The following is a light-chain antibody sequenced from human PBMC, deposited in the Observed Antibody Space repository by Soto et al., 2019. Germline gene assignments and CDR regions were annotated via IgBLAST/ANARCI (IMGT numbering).Light chain of an antibody. CDR2: ATS. Sequence: EIVLTQSPGTLSLSPGERATLSCRASQSVSSRDLAWYQQKPGQAPRLLIYATSSRAAGIPDRFSGSGSGTDFTLTISRLEPEDFAVYSCQQYNNWPHTFGQGTKLEIK. CDR1: QSVSSRD. V-gene: IGKV3-20*01. CDR3: QQYNNWPHT. J-gene: IGKJ2*01.